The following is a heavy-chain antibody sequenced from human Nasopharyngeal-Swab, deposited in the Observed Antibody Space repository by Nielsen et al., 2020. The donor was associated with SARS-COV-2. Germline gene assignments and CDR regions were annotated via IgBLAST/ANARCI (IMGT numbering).Heavy chain of an antibody. Sequence: GGSLRFSCAASGFTFTTYSMTWVRQAPGQGLEWVANVKQDGGEKFYLDSVKGRFTISRDNAKSSLYLQMTSLRAEDTAVYYCVRDESGAFDIWGQGTMVTVSS. V-gene: IGHV3-7*01. D-gene: IGHD3-10*01. J-gene: IGHJ3*02. CDR2: VKQDGGEK. CDR3: VRDESGAFDI. CDR1: GFTFTTYS.